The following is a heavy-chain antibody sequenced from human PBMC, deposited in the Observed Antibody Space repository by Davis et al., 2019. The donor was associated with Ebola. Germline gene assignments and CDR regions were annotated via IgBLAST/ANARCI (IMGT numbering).Heavy chain of an antibody. Sequence: SVTVSCQASGYTFTGYYMHWVRQATGQGLEWMGWMNPNSGNTGYAQKFQGRVTMTRENSMSTAYMELSSLRSEDTAVYFCARGGVAYSDLDYWGQGTLVAVSS. J-gene: IGHJ4*02. D-gene: IGHD2-21*01. CDR1: GYTFTGYY. CDR3: ARGGVAYSDLDY. V-gene: IGHV1-8*02. CDR2: MNPNSGNT.